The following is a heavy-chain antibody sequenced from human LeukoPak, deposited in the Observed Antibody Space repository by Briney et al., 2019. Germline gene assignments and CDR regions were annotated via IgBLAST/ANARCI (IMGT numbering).Heavy chain of an antibody. J-gene: IGHJ4*02. CDR3: ARHSPTTGALD. Sequence: SETLSLTCTVSGGSISSYYWSWIRQPPGKGLEWIGYIYYSGSTNYNPSLKSRVTISVDTSKNQFSLKLSSVTAADTAVYYCARHSPTTGALDWGQGTLVTVSS. CDR2: IYYSGST. V-gene: IGHV4-59*01. CDR1: GGSISSYY. D-gene: IGHD1-1*01.